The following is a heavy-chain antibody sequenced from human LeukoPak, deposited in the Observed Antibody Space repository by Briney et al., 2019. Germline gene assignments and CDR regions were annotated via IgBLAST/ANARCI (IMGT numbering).Heavy chain of an antibody. Sequence: ASVKVSCKASEYTFTDYYMHWVRQAPGQGLEWMGRIHPNSGGTSYAQKFQGRVTMTRDPSISTAYMELSRPKSDDTAVYYCARAGVWDYSDTSGYHNAAFDVWGQGTMVTVSS. V-gene: IGHV1-2*06. CDR3: ARAGVWDYSDTSGYHNAAFDV. CDR2: IHPNSGGT. J-gene: IGHJ3*01. CDR1: EYTFTDYY. D-gene: IGHD3-22*01.